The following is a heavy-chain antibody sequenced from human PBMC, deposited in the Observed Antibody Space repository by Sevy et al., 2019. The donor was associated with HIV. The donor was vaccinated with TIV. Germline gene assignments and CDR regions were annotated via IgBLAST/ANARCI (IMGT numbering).Heavy chain of an antibody. J-gene: IGHJ6*02. CDR3: ARALWVRGGFGESYLYYYYYGMDV. CDR2: IKQDGSEK. V-gene: IGHV3-7*01. CDR1: GFTFSSYW. Sequence: GGSLRLSCAASGFTFSSYWMSWVRQAPGKGLEWVANIKQDGSEKYYVDSVKGRFTISRDNAKNSLYLQMNSLRAEDTAVYYCARALWVRGGFGESYLYYYYYGMDVWGQGTTVTVSS. D-gene: IGHD3-10*01.